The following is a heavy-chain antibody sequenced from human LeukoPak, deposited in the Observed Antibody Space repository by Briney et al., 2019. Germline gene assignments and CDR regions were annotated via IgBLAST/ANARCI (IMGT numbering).Heavy chain of an antibody. CDR2: IDTSGGT. D-gene: IGHD6-13*01. CDR3: ARGEQQLASYYYYMDV. CDR1: GGSISSGSDY. Sequence: SQTVSLTCNVSGGSISSGSDYWSWIRQPAGKGLEWIGHIDTSGGTNYNPSLKSRVTISVDTSKNQFSLKLSSVTAADTAVYYCARGEQQLASYYYYMDVWGKGTTVTISS. V-gene: IGHV4-61*09. J-gene: IGHJ6*03.